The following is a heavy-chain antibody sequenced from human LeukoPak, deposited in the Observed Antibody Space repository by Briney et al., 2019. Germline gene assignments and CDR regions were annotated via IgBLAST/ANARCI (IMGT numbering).Heavy chain of an antibody. CDR2: IIPILGIA. CDR3: AREVIAVASLDY. D-gene: IGHD6-19*01. Sequence: GASVKVSCKASGGTFSSYAISWVRQAPGQGLEWMGRIIPILGIANYAQKFQGRVTMTTDTSTSTAYMELRSLRSDDTAVYYCAREVIAVASLDYWGQGTLVTVSS. CDR1: GGTFSSYA. J-gene: IGHJ4*02. V-gene: IGHV1-69*04.